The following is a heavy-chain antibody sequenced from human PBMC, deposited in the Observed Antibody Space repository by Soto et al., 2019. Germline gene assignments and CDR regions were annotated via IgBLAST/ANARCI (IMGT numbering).Heavy chain of an antibody. CDR2: IKQDGSEK. Sequence: GGSLRLSCAASGFTFSSYWMSWVRQAPGKGLEWVANIKQDGSEKYYVDSVKGRFTISRDNAKNSLYLQMNSLRAEDTAVYYCARDASSSWYYFDYWGQGTLVTVSS. CDR3: ARDASSSWYYFDY. CDR1: GFTFSSYW. V-gene: IGHV3-7*01. J-gene: IGHJ4*02. D-gene: IGHD6-13*01.